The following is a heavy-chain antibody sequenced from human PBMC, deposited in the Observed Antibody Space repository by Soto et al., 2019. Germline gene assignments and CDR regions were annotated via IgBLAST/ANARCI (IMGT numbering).Heavy chain of an antibody. D-gene: IGHD6-6*01. CDR2: IIPILGIA. Sequence: QVQLVQSGAEVKKPGSSVKVSCKASGGTFSSYTISWVRQAPGQGLEWMGRIIPILGIANYAQKFQGRVTITADKPTSTAYMELSSLRSEDTAVYYCASSTSSSIATENWFDTWGQGTLVTLSS. CDR3: ASSTSSSIATENWFDT. V-gene: IGHV1-69*02. J-gene: IGHJ5*02. CDR1: GGTFSSYT.